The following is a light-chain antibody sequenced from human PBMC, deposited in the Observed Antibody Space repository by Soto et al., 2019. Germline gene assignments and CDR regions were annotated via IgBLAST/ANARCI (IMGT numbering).Light chain of an antibody. CDR1: SSNIGDDY. Sequence: QSVLTQPPSVSSAPGQKVTILCSGSSSNIGDDYVSWYQQFPGKAPRLLIYDDDKRPSGIPDRFSGSKSGTAATLEITGLQTGDEADYYCGTWDSSLSGGVFGGGTKLTVL. CDR2: DDD. J-gene: IGLJ3*02. CDR3: GTWDSSLSGGV. V-gene: IGLV1-51*01.